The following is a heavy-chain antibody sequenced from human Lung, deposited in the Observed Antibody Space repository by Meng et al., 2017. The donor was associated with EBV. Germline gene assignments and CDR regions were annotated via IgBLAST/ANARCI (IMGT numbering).Heavy chain of an antibody. D-gene: IGHD3-10*01. Sequence: QVHRVQSGAGGKKPGASVRVSCDASGYTFASYGISWLRQAPGQGLEWMGWFVNNVDTYSAQKFQDRVTMTTDTHTSTAFMELRSLRSDDTAVYYCARGTPGRSYSDYWGQGTLVTVSS. V-gene: IGHV1-18*01. CDR3: ARGTPGRSYSDY. CDR1: GYTFASYG. J-gene: IGHJ4*02. CDR2: FVNNVDT.